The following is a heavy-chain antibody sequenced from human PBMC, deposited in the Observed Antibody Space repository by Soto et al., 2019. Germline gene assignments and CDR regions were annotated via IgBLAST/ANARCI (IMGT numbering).Heavy chain of an antibody. CDR2: ISHSGST. CDR1: GGSISRGGYS. Sequence: PSETLSLTCAVSGGSISRGGYSWSWIRQPPGKDLEWIGYISHSGSTYYNPSLKRRVTISVDRSKNQFSLKLSSVTAADTAVYYWARRQSYSSSSYYYYYGMDVGGQGTTVTV. D-gene: IGHD6-6*01. CDR3: ARRQSYSSSSYYYYYGMDV. J-gene: IGHJ6*02. V-gene: IGHV4-30-2*01.